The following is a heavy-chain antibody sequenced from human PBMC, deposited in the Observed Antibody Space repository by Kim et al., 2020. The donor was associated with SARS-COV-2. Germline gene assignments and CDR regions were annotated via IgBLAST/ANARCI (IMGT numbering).Heavy chain of an antibody. CDR1: GFTFDDYT. D-gene: IGHD5-18*01. CDR2: ISWDGDTT. CDR3: AKDGGGFRAMDWLDP. Sequence: GGSLRLSCAASGFTFDDYTMHWVRQAPGKGLEWVSLISWDGDTTYYADSVKGRFTISRDNSKNSLYLQMNSLRTEDTALYYCAKDGGGFRAMDWLDPWGQGTLVTVSS. J-gene: IGHJ5*02. V-gene: IGHV3-43*01.